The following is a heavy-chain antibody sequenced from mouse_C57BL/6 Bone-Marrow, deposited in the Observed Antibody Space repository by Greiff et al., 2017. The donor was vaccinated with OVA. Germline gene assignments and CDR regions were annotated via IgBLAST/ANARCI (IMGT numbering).Heavy chain of an antibody. Sequence: QVQLKESGAELVRPGASVKLSCKASGYTFTDYYINWVKQRPGQGLEWIARIYPGSGNTYYNEKFKGKATLTAEKSSSTAYMQLSSLTSEDSAVYFCAYYYAMDYWGQGTSVTVSS. CDR1: GYTFTDYY. CDR2: IYPGSGNT. V-gene: IGHV1-76*01. J-gene: IGHJ4*01. CDR3: AYYYAMDY.